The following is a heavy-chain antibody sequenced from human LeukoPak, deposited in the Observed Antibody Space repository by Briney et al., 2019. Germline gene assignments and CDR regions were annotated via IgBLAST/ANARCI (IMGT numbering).Heavy chain of an antibody. CDR1: GGSFSGYY. Sequence: SETLSLTCAVYGGSFSGYYWSWIRQPPGKGLEWIGEINHSGSTNYNPSLKSRVTISVDTSKNQFSLKLSSVTAADTAVYYCARHSIAVAGKGAPNWFDPWGQGTLVTVSS. D-gene: IGHD6-19*01. V-gene: IGHV4-34*01. J-gene: IGHJ5*02. CDR3: ARHSIAVAGKGAPNWFDP. CDR2: INHSGST.